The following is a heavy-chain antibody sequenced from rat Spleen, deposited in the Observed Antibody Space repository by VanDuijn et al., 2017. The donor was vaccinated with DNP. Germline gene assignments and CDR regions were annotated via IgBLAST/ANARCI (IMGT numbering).Heavy chain of an antibody. Sequence: EVQLVESGGGLVQPGRSLKLSCAASGFTFSNYDMAWVRQAPTKGLEWVASISPSGGSTYYRDSVKGRFTVSRDNAKSSLYLQMDSLRSEETATYYCARPNWELDYWGQGVMVTVSS. J-gene: IGHJ2*01. D-gene: IGHD5-1*01. V-gene: IGHV5S11*01. CDR2: ISPSGGST. CDR1: GFTFSNYD. CDR3: ARPNWELDY.